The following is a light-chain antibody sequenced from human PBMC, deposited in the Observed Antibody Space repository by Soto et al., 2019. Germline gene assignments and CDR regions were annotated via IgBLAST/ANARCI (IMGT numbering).Light chain of an antibody. CDR1: QSVSRH. V-gene: IGKV3-11*01. CDR3: HQRSTWLELT. Sequence: EIVLTQSPATLSLSPGERATLSCRASQSVSRHFAWYQQKPGQAPRLLIYDASNRATGIPARFSGSGSGTDFTLTFSSLEPEDLAVYYCHQRSTWLELTFGALTQVEI. J-gene: IGKJ4*01. CDR2: DAS.